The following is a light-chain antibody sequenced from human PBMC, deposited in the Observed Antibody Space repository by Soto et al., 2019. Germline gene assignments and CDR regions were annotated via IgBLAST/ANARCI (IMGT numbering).Light chain of an antibody. CDR1: SSDVGGYNY. J-gene: IGLJ1*01. V-gene: IGLV2-14*01. Sequence: QSVLTQPAFVSGSPGQSITISCTGTSSDVGGYNYVSWYQHPPDKAPKLMISEVSNRPSGVSNRFSGSKSANTASLTISGLQAEDEADYYCSSYTSGSLRVFGTGTKVTVL. CDR3: SSYTSGSLRV. CDR2: EVS.